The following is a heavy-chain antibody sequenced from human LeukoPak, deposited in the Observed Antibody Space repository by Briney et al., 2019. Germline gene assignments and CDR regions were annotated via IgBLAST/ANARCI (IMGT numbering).Heavy chain of an antibody. CDR2: IKQDGSER. D-gene: IGHD3-10*01. Sequence: GGSLRLSCAASGLTFSGFSMSWVRQSPTKGLEWVANIKQDGSERYYVDSVKGRFTISRDNAKNSLSLQMNNLRVEDTAVYYCARAGSHWHYVYWGQGTVVTVSS. CDR1: GLTFSGFS. J-gene: IGHJ4*02. V-gene: IGHV3-7*01. CDR3: ARAGSHWHYVY.